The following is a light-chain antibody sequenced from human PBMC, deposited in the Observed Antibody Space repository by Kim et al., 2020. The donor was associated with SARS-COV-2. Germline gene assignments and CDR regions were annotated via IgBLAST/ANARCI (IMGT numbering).Light chain of an antibody. CDR3: QQYNNWPPIT. Sequence: SPGDTATLSCRASESVSSNVAWYQQKPGQAPRLLIYGASSRATGVPARFSGRGSGADFTLTITNLQSEDFAVYYCQQYNNWPPITFGQGTRLEIK. V-gene: IGKV3-15*01. CDR1: ESVSSN. J-gene: IGKJ5*01. CDR2: GAS.